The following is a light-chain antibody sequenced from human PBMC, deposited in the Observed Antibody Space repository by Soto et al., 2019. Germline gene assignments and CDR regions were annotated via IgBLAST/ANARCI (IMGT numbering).Light chain of an antibody. V-gene: IGKV3-15*01. CDR3: QQYNSWPPIT. CDR2: GAS. CDR1: QSVRTK. Sequence: EFVLTQSPGTLSLSPGERATLSCRASQSVRTKLAWYQQRAGQAPRLLMYGASTRATGIPDRFSGSGSGTEFTLTISSLQSEDFAVYYCQQYNSWPPITFGQGTRLEIK. J-gene: IGKJ5*01.